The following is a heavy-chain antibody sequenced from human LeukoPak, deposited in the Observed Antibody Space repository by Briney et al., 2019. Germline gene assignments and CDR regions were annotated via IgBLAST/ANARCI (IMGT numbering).Heavy chain of an antibody. V-gene: IGHV1-18*01. Sequence: GASVKVSCKASGYTFTSYGISWVRQAPGQGLEWMGWISAYNGNTNYAQKLQGRVTMTTDTSTSTAYMELRSLRSDDTAVYYCARDLKEWAAVAGHYFDYWGQGTLVTVSS. D-gene: IGHD6-19*01. CDR2: ISAYNGNT. CDR1: GYTFTSYG. J-gene: IGHJ4*02. CDR3: ARDLKEWAAVAGHYFDY.